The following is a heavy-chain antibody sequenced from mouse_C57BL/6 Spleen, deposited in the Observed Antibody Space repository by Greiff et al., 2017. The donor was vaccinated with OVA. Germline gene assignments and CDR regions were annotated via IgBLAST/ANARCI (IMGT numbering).Heavy chain of an antibody. V-gene: IGHV5-17*01. J-gene: IGHJ4*01. CDR2: ISSGRSPI. CDR1: GFTFSDYG. CDR3: ARRGYYGSRGAMDY. Sequence: EVKVVESGGGLVKPGGSLKLSCAASGFTFSDYGMHWVRQAPETGLEWVAYISSGRSPIYYADTVKGRFTISRDNAKNTLFLQMTSLRSEDTAMYYCARRGYYGSRGAMDYWGQGTSVTVSS. D-gene: IGHD2-1*01.